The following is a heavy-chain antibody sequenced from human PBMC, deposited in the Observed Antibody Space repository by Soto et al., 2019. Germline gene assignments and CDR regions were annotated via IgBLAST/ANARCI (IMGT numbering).Heavy chain of an antibody. D-gene: IGHD1-7*01. Sequence: QVQLVESGGGVVQPGRSLRLSCAASGFTFSSYGMHWVRQAPGKGREWVAVIWYDGSNKYYADSVKGRFTISRDNSKNTLYLQMNSLRAEDTAVYYCARVRGELQSYFDYWGQGTLVTVSS. CDR2: IWYDGSNK. CDR1: GFTFSSYG. J-gene: IGHJ4*02. V-gene: IGHV3-33*01. CDR3: ARVRGELQSYFDY.